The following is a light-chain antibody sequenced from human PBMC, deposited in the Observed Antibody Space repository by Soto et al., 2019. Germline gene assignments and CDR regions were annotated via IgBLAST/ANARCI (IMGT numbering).Light chain of an antibody. Sequence: QSVLTQPPSASGSPGQSVSISCTGTSSDVGGYNYVSWYQQHPGRAPKLMIYEVTKRPSGVPDRFSGSKSGNTASLTVSGLLAEDEGDYYCSSYAGSNNVVFGGGTKLTVL. V-gene: IGLV2-8*01. J-gene: IGLJ2*01. CDR3: SSYAGSNNVV. CDR1: SSDVGGYNY. CDR2: EVT.